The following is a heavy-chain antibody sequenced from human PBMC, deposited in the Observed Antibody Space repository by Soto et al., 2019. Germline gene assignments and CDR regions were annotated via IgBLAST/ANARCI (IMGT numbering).Heavy chain of an antibody. CDR1: GGSISSSNW. J-gene: IGHJ6*02. Sequence: QVQLQESGPGLVKPSGTLSLTCAVSGGSISSSNWWSWVRQPPGKGLEWIGEIYHSGSTNYNPSRQSRVPISVDKSKNQLSLKLSSVTAADTAVYYCARVVGGYYYGMDVWGQGTTVTVSS. CDR3: ARVVGGYYYGMDV. CDR2: IYHSGST. V-gene: IGHV4-4*02. D-gene: IGHD2-2*01.